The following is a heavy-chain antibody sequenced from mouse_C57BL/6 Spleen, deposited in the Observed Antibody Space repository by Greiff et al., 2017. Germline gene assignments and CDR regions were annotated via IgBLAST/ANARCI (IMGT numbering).Heavy chain of an antibody. CDR1: GYAFSSSW. V-gene: IGHV1-82*01. Sequence: QVQLQQSGPELVKPGASVKISCKASGYAFSSSWMNWVKQRPGKGLEWIGRIYPGDGDTNYNGKFKGKATLTADKSSSTAYMQLSSLTSEDSAVYFCARWNAYYSNGGYFDVWGTGTTVTVSS. CDR2: IYPGDGDT. J-gene: IGHJ1*03. CDR3: ARWNAYYSNGGYFDV. D-gene: IGHD2-5*01.